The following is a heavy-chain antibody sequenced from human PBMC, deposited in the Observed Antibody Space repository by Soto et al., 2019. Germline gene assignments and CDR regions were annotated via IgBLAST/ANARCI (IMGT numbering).Heavy chain of an antibody. Sequence: GSLRLSCAASVFTFSTYNMNWVRQAPGKGLEWVSSINGRGNYIYYTDAVKGRFTISRDNAKTSLYLQMNSLRAEDTAVYYCAREDGIVGATSAFDYWGQGTLVTVSS. CDR2: INGRGNYI. D-gene: IGHD1-26*01. CDR1: VFTFSTYN. V-gene: IGHV3-21*01. J-gene: IGHJ4*02. CDR3: AREDGIVGATSAFDY.